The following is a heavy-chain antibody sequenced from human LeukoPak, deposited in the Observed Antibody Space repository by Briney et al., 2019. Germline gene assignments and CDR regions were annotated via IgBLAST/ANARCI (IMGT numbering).Heavy chain of an antibody. V-gene: IGHV1-46*01. J-gene: IGHJ4*02. CDR2: ISPSGST. CDR3: ARDLQGSSTFDY. Sequence: ASVKVSCKASGYTFTSNYMHWVRQAPGQGLEWMGIISPSGSTTYAQKFQGRVTMTRDTSTNTVYMELSSLRSDDTAVYYCARDLQGSSTFDYWGQGTLVTVSS. D-gene: IGHD4-11*01. CDR1: GYTFTSNY.